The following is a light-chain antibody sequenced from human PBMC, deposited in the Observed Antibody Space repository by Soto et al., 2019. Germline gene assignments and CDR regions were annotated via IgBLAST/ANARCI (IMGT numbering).Light chain of an antibody. Sequence: QSALTQPASVSGSPGQSITISCTGASSNVGNYNLVSWYQQHPGKAPKLMIYEGSKRPSGVSNRFSGSKSGNRASLTISGLQAEDEADYYCCSYAGSYSYVFGVGTKLTVL. V-gene: IGLV2-23*01. CDR3: CSYAGSYSYV. CDR1: SSNVGNYNL. CDR2: EGS. J-gene: IGLJ1*01.